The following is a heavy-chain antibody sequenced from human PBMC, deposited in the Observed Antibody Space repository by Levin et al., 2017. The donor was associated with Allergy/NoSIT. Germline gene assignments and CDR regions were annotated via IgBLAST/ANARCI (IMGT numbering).Heavy chain of an antibody. D-gene: IGHD5-12*01. CDR2: ISGGGST. CDR1: GFSFSSYG. CDR3: AKYRLINGNYDSHFGN. J-gene: IGHJ4*02. V-gene: IGHV3-23*01. Sequence: LSLTCAASGFSFSSYGMTWVRQAPGKGLEWVSSISGGGSTFYGDSVKGRFTISRDNSKNTLYLQMNSLRAEDTAVYFCAKYRLINGNYDSHFGNWGQGTLVTVSS.